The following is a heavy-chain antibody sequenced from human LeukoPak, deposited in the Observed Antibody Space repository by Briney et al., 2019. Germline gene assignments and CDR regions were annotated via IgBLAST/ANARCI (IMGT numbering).Heavy chain of an antibody. CDR2: IYYSGST. V-gene: IGHV4-39*07. D-gene: IGHD2-21*02. Sequence: SETLSLTCTVSGGSISSSSYYWGWIRQPPGKGLECIGSIYYSGSTNYNPSLKSRVTISVDKSKNQFSLKLSSVTAADTAVYYCARVGAYCGGDCYPRAFDIWGQGTMVTVSS. CDR1: GGSISSSSYY. J-gene: IGHJ3*02. CDR3: ARVGAYCGGDCYPRAFDI.